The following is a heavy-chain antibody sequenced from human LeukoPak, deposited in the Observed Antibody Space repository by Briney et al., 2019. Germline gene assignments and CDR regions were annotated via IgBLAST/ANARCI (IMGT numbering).Heavy chain of an antibody. CDR1: GFTFSMYA. Sequence: GGSLRLSCAASGFTFSMYAMAWVRQAPGKGLEWVSAISGSGSNTYYADSVKGRFTISRDNFKNTLYLQMNGLRAEDTALYYCAKDDLIAAAGIFSLTFDSWGQGTLVTVSS. V-gene: IGHV3-23*01. D-gene: IGHD6-13*01. J-gene: IGHJ4*02. CDR3: AKDDLIAAAGIFSLTFDS. CDR2: ISGSGSNT.